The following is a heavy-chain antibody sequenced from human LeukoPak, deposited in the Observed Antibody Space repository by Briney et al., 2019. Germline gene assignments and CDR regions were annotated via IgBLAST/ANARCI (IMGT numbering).Heavy chain of an antibody. CDR3: TRGFWGWEVDY. Sequence: TSETLSLTCAVSGDSISSSHWWSWARQAPGKGLVWVSRVNTDGRSTDYADSVKGRFTISRDNAKNTLYLQMNSLRAEDTAVYYCTRGFWGWEVDYWGQGTLVTVSS. D-gene: IGHD3-16*01. CDR1: GDSISSSHW. V-gene: IGHV3-74*01. J-gene: IGHJ4*02. CDR2: VNTDGRST.